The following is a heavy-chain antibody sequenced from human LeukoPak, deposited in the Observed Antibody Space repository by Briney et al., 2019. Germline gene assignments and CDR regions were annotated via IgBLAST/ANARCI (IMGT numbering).Heavy chain of an antibody. CDR2: MNPNNNNV. J-gene: IGHJ5*02. V-gene: IGHV1-8*01. CDR3: ARGAFLPQYRRDFDP. CDR1: GNSFTSYD. D-gene: IGHD6-6*01. Sequence: ASVKVSCKASGNSFTSYDINWVRQATGQGLEWMGWMNPNNNNVGYAQKFQGRDTMTRDTSISTAYMELGSLTSEDTAVYYCARGAFLPQYRRDFDPWGQGTLVTVSS.